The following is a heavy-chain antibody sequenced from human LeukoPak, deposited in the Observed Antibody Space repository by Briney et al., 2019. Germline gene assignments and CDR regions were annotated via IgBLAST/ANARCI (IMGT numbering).Heavy chain of an antibody. D-gene: IGHD2-15*01. CDR1: GGSISSGGYY. V-gene: IGHV4-31*03. CDR2: IYYSGST. J-gene: IGHJ4*02. Sequence: SETLSLTCTVSGGSISSGGYYWSWIRQHPGKGLEWIGYIYYSGSTYYNPSLKSRVTISVDTSKNQFSLKLSSVTAADTAVYYCARARSGGSCYPDYWGQGTLVTVSS. CDR3: ARARSGGSCYPDY.